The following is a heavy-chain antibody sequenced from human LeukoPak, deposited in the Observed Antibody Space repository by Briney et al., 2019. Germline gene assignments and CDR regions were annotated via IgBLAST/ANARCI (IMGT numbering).Heavy chain of an antibody. Sequence: PGGSLRLSCAASGFTFSNYWMHWVRQAPGKGLVWVSRIYTDGSSTNYADSVKGRFTISRDNSKNTLYLQMNSLRAEDTAVYYCARDVYCGGDCYYDYWGQGTLVTVSS. V-gene: IGHV3-74*01. CDR1: GFTFSNYW. CDR2: IYTDGSST. CDR3: ARDVYCGGDCYYDY. J-gene: IGHJ4*02. D-gene: IGHD2-21*02.